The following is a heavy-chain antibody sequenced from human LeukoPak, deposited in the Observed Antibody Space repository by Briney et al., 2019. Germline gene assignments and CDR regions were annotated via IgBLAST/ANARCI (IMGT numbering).Heavy chain of an antibody. Sequence: SQTLSLTCTVSGDSISSGSYYWSWIRQPAGKGLEWIGRIYTSGNTNYNPSLKSRVTISVDTSKNQFSLKLSSVTAADTAVYYCARANYCGSGSYLYYYYYMDVWGKGTTVTVSS. D-gene: IGHD3-10*01. CDR2: IYTSGNT. J-gene: IGHJ6*03. V-gene: IGHV4-61*02. CDR1: GDSISSGSYY. CDR3: ARANYCGSGSYLYYYYYMDV.